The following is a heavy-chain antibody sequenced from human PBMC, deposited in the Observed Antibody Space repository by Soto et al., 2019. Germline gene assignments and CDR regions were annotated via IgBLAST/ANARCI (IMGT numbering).Heavy chain of an antibody. D-gene: IGHD3-3*01. CDR3: ARETLSFGSALDV. CDR2: ITWNGGNK. V-gene: IGHV3-43*01. CDR1: GFRFDDYN. Sequence: GWSLRLSCASSGFRFDDYNMRWVRQAPGKGLEWVSLITWNGGNKYYEDSVKGRFTISRDGTTQSVSLQMTSLKREDTGVYYCARETLSFGSALDVWGQGTTVTVSS. J-gene: IGHJ6*02.